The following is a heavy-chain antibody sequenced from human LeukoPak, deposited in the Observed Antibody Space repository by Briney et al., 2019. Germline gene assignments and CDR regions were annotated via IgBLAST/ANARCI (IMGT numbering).Heavy chain of an antibody. CDR1: GGSFSGYY. J-gene: IGHJ6*03. V-gene: IGHV4-59*08. CDR3: ARHVLMTTVTQPYYYYYMDV. D-gene: IGHD4-17*01. Sequence: ETLSLTCAVYGGSFSGYYWSWIRQPPGKGLEWIGYIYYSGSTNYNPSLKSRVTISVDTSKNQFSLKLSSVTAADTAVYYCARHVLMTTVTQPYYYYYMDVWGKGTTVTVSS. CDR2: IYYSGST.